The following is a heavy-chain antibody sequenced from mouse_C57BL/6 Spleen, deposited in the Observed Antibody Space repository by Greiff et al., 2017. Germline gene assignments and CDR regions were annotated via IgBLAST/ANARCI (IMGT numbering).Heavy chain of an antibody. CDR2: INPNNGGT. J-gene: IGHJ2*01. CDR1: GYTFTDYY. V-gene: IGHV1-26*01. CDR3: ARWDLGY. Sequence: VQLQQSGPELVKPGASVKISCKASGYTFTDYYMNWVKQSHGKSLEWIGDINPNNGGTSYNQKFKGKATLTVDKSSSTAYMELRSLTSEDSAVYYCARWDLGYWGQGTTLTVSS.